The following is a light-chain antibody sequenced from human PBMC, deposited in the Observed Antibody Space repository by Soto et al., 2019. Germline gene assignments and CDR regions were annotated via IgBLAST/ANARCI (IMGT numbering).Light chain of an antibody. CDR1: QSVSGTY. CDR3: QHYETSPWT. Sequence: EIVLTQSPGTLSLSAGERATLSCRASQSVSGTYLAWYQQKPGQAPRLLIYATSSRAAGIPDRFSGGGSGTDFTLTISRLEPEDFAVYYCQHYETSPWTFGQGTKVEIK. V-gene: IGKV3-20*01. J-gene: IGKJ1*01. CDR2: ATS.